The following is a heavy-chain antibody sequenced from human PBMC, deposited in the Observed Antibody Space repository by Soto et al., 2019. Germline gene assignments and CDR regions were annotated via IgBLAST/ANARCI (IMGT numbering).Heavy chain of an antibody. Sequence: QVQLVESGGGVVQPGRSLRLSCAASGFTFSSYAMHWVRQAPGKGLEWVAVISYDGSNKYYADSVKGRFTISRDNSKNTQYLQMNSLRAEDTAVYYCARADYGGDYFDYWGQGTLVTVSS. CDR3: ARADYGGDYFDY. V-gene: IGHV3-30-3*01. CDR2: ISYDGSNK. CDR1: GFTFSSYA. D-gene: IGHD4-17*01. J-gene: IGHJ4*02.